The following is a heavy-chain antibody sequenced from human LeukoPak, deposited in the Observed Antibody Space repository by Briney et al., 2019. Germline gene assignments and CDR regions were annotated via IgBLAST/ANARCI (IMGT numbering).Heavy chain of an antibody. Sequence: MRGESLKISCKGSGYSFTTYWIGWVRQMPGKGLEWMGFIYLGDSDTRYSPSFQGQVTISADKSISTAYLQWSSLKASATAMYYSARLWARAFDIWGQGTMVTVSS. J-gene: IGHJ3*02. CDR1: GYSFTTYW. D-gene: IGHD3-10*01. CDR2: IYLGDSDT. CDR3: ARLWARAFDI. V-gene: IGHV5-51*01.